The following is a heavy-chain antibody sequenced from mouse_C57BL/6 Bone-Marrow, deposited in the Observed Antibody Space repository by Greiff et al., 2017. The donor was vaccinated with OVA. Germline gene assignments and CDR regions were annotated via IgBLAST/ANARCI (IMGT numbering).Heavy chain of an antibody. D-gene: IGHD2-1*01. CDR1: GFTFSDYG. CDR2: ISSGSSTI. CDR3: AYGNYWYFDV. Sequence: EVQLVESGGGLVKPGGSLKLSCAASGFTFSDYGMHWVRQAPEKGLEWVAYISSGSSTIYYADTVKGRFPISRDNAKNTLFLQMTSLRSEDTAMYYCAYGNYWYFDVWGTGTTVTVSS. J-gene: IGHJ1*03. V-gene: IGHV5-17*01.